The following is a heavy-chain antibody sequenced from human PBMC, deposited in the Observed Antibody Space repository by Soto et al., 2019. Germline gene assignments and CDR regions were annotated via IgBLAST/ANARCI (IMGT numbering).Heavy chain of an antibody. V-gene: IGHV1-18*01. D-gene: IGHD2-21*01. Sequence: QVHLVQSGAEVRKPGASVKVSCKASGYSFTSYGISWVRQAPGQGLEWMGWISTDNGNTNYAHNLQGRVSMTIDPSTSTAYMALWSVGSDDTAVYYCARDVPDTSLFFYYYGMDVWGQGTTVTVSS. J-gene: IGHJ6*02. CDR1: GYSFTSYG. CDR3: ARDVPDTSLFFYYYGMDV. CDR2: ISTDNGNT.